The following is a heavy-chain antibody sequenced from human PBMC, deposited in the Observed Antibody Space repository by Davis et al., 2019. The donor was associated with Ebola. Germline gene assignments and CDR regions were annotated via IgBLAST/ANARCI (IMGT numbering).Heavy chain of an antibody. Sequence: ASVKVSCKASGYSFNNYAISWVRQAPGQGLEWMGWISAYNGNTNYAQILQGRVTMTTDTSTGTAYMELRSLRSDDTAVYFCARTSIVGTTTTASDIWGQGTKVTVSS. CDR2: ISAYNGNT. D-gene: IGHD1-26*01. CDR3: ARTSIVGTTTTASDI. V-gene: IGHV1-18*01. J-gene: IGHJ3*02. CDR1: GYSFNNYA.